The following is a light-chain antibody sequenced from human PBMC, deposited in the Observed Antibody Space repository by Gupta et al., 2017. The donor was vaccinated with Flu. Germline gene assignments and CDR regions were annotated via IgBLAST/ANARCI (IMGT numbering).Light chain of an antibody. CDR3: QNRNNWPPAAT. CDR2: GAS. V-gene: IGKV3-11*01. Sequence: EIVLTQSPATVSTSPGERATVSCRASESISTNLAWYQHKPGQAPRRLIYGASNRAAGIPARFSGGGSGTDFTLTISSLEPEDFAVYYCQNRNNWPPAATFGQGTRLEI. CDR1: ESISTN. J-gene: IGKJ5*01.